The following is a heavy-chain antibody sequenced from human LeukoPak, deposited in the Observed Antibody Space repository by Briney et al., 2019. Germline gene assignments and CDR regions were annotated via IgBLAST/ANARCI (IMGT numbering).Heavy chain of an antibody. Sequence: ASVRVSCKTSGYTFTGYYLHWVRQAPGQRPEWMGRIYPDSGGTHYGQKFQGRVTVTRDTSITTVYMELSGLTSDDTAVYYCARVPGPYTTSRFDFWGQGTLVTVSS. D-gene: IGHD2-2*02. V-gene: IGHV1-2*02. J-gene: IGHJ4*02. CDR3: ARVPGPYTTSRFDF. CDR1: GYTFTGYY. CDR2: IYPDSGGT.